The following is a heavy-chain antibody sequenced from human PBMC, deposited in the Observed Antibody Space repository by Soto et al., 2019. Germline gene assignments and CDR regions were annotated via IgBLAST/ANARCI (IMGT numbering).Heavy chain of an antibody. D-gene: IGHD3-3*01. CDR1: VGSFSAYY. Sequence: SETLSLTCAVYVGSFSAYYWSWIRQPPGKGLEWIGEIHHSGSTNYDPSLKSRVTISLDAPKNQFSLKLGSVTAADTAVYYCARGRIYREAVFRVAIERGGWFDPWGQGTLVTVS. CDR2: IHHSGST. CDR3: ARGRIYREAVFRVAIERGGWFDP. J-gene: IGHJ5*02. V-gene: IGHV4-34*01.